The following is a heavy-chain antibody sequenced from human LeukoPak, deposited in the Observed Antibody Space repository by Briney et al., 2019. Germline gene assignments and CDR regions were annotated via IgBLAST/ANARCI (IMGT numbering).Heavy chain of an antibody. CDR3: ARDEGSSWYSSTLSYYYYYMDV. D-gene: IGHD6-13*01. Sequence: ASVKVSCKASGYTFTSYDINWVRQATGQGLEWMGWMNPNSGNTGYAQKFQGRVTMTRNTSISTAYMELSSLGSEDTAVYYCARDEGSSWYSSTLSYYYYYMDVWGKGTTVTVSS. V-gene: IGHV1-8*01. J-gene: IGHJ6*03. CDR2: MNPNSGNT. CDR1: GYTFTSYD.